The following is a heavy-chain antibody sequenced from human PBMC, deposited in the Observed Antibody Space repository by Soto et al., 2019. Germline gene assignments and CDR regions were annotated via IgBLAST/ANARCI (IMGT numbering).Heavy chain of an antibody. CDR1: GFTFSSYA. Sequence: LRLSCAASGFTFSSYAMSWVRQAPGKGLEWVSAISGSGGSTYYADSVKGRFTISRDNSKNTLYLQMNSLRAEDTAVYYCAKVLLWFGELSSPFDYWGQGTLVTVSS. D-gene: IGHD3-10*01. J-gene: IGHJ4*02. CDR3: AKVLLWFGELSSPFDY. V-gene: IGHV3-23*01. CDR2: ISGSGGST.